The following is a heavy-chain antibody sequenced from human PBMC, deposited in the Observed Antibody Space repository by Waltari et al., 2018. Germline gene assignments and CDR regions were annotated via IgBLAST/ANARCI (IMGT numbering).Heavy chain of an antibody. Sequence: EVRLVESGGGLVQPGGSLRLSCAASGFIVSSKYMSWVRQAPGKGLEWLSVLYSSGTTYYADSVKGRVTISRDNSNNTLFLQMNSLRPEDTAVYYCARGTVATGYFDPWGQGTLVTVSS. CDR3: ARGTVATGYFDP. J-gene: IGHJ4*02. CDR2: LYSSGTT. CDR1: GFIVSSKY. V-gene: IGHV3-53*04. D-gene: IGHD6-13*01.